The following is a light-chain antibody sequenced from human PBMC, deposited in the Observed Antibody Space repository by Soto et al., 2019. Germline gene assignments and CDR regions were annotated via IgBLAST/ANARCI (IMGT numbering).Light chain of an antibody. J-gene: IGLJ3*02. CDR1: SSDVGDYKY. V-gene: IGLV2-14*01. CDR3: SSYTSNNTWV. Sequence: QSALTQSASVSGSPGQSITISCTGTSSDVGDYKYVSWYQQYPGKAPKLMIYEVSNRPSGVSNRFSGSKSGNTASLTISGLQAEDEADYYCSSYTSNNTWVFGGGTKVTVL. CDR2: EVS.